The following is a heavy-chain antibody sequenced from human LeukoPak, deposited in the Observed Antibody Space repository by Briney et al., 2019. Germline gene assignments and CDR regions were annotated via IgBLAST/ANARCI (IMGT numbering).Heavy chain of an antibody. CDR2: ISYDGSNK. V-gene: IGHV3-30*04. CDR3: AREGPDYDYVWGSYRSLDY. J-gene: IGHJ4*02. Sequence: LSGGSLRLSCAASGFTFSSYSMHWVRQAPGKGLEWVAVISYDGSNKYYADSVKGRFTISRDNSKNTLYLQMNSLRAEDTAVYYCAREGPDYDYVWGSYRSLDYWGQGTLVTVSS. D-gene: IGHD3-16*02. CDR1: GFTFSSYS.